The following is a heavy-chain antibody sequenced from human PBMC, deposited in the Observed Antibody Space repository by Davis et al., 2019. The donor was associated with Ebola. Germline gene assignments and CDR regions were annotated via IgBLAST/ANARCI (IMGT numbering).Heavy chain of an antibody. J-gene: IGHJ4*02. CDR3: ARDQGWNYVFY. Sequence: PGGSLRLSCAASGFTVSNSYMSWVRQAPGKGLEWVSVIYSGGFTYYADSVKGRFTISRDNSKNTLYLQMNSLRAEDTAVYYCARDQGWNYVFYWGQGTLVTVSS. CDR2: IYSGGFT. CDR1: GFTVSNSY. V-gene: IGHV3-66*01. D-gene: IGHD6-19*01.